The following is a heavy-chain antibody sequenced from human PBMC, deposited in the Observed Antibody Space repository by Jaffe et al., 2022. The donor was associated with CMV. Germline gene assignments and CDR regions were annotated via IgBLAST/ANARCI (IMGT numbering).Heavy chain of an antibody. CDR1: GFTFSSYS. CDR3: ARTNVLRFLEWSYYYYYMDV. J-gene: IGHJ6*03. D-gene: IGHD3-3*01. CDR2: ISSSSSYI. Sequence: EVQLVESGGGLVKPGGSLRLSCAASGFTFSSYSMNWVRQAPGKGLEWVSSISSSSSYIYYADSVKGRFTISRDNAKNSLYLQMNSLRAEDTAVYYCARTNVLRFLEWSYYYYYMDVWGKGTTVTVSS. V-gene: IGHV3-21*01.